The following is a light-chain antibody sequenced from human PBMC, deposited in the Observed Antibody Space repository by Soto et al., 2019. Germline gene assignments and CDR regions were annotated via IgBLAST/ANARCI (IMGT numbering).Light chain of an antibody. CDR1: QVITNF. J-gene: IGKJ4*01. Sequence: DIQMTQSPSSLSASVGDRVTITCRATQVITNFLAWYQQKPGKVPRLLIYSASTLQSGVPSRFSGSGYGTEFTLTISSLQPEDVATYYCQKYNRAPLTFGGGTKVEIK. CDR2: SAS. CDR3: QKYNRAPLT. V-gene: IGKV1-27*01.